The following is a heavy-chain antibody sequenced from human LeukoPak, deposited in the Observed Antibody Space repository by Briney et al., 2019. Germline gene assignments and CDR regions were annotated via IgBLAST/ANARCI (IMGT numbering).Heavy chain of an antibody. V-gene: IGHV5-51*01. CDR2: IYPGDSDT. CDR3: ARRGSGWYVDY. J-gene: IGHJ4*02. D-gene: IGHD6-19*01. CDR1: GYTFTSYW. Sequence: GESLKISCKGSGYTFTSYWIGWVRQMPGKGLEWMGIIYPGDSDTRYSPSFQGQVSISVDKSISTAYLQWTSLKASDTAMYYCARRGSGWYVDYWGRGTLVTVSS.